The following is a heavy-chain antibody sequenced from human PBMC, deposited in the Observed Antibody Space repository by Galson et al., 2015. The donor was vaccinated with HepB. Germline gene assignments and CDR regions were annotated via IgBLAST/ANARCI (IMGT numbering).Heavy chain of an antibody. CDR3: ARDAAYRGAAAGTYYYGMDV. J-gene: IGHJ6*02. CDR2: MNPNSGNT. CDR1: GYTFTSYD. V-gene: IGHV1-8*01. D-gene: IGHD6-13*01. Sequence: SVKVSCKASGYTFTSYDINWVRQATGQGLVWMGWMNPNSGNTGYAQKFQGRVTMTRNTSISTAYMELSSLRSEDTAVYYCARDAAYRGAAAGTYYYGMDVWGQGTTVTVSS.